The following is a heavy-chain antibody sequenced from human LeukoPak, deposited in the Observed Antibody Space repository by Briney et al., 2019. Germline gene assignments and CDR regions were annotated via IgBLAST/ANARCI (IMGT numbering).Heavy chain of an antibody. J-gene: IGHJ3*02. CDR1: GFTFRSYW. V-gene: IGHV3-7*01. Sequence: GGSLRLSCAASGFTFRSYWMSWVRQAPGKGLEWVANINQGGSVKYYVDSVKGRFTISRDDAKNSLYVQMNSLRAEDTAVYYCASPPYGYDAFDIWGQGTMVTVSS. CDR3: ASPPYGYDAFDI. CDR2: INQGGSVK. D-gene: IGHD4-17*01.